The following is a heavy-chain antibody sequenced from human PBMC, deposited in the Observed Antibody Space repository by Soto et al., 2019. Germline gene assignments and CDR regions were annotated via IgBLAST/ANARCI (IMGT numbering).Heavy chain of an antibody. CDR2: IYYSGST. CDR1: GGSISSSSYY. V-gene: IGHV4-39*01. CDR3: ARLVIVTSGLWAGRYFDY. J-gene: IGHJ4*02. D-gene: IGHD3-10*01. Sequence: SETLSLTCTVSGGSISSSSYYWGWIRQPPGKGLEWIGSIYYSGSTYYNPSLKSRVTVSVDTSKNQFSLSLSSVTAADTAIYHCARLVIVTSGLWAGRYFDYWGQGALVTVSS.